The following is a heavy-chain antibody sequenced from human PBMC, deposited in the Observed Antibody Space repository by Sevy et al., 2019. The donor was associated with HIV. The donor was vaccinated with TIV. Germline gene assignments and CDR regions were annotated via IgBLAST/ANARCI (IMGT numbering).Heavy chain of an antibody. CDR2: FNPNNGDS. Sequence: ASVKVSCKASGFTFSDYYMHWVRQAPGQGLEWMGWFNPNNGDSRSAQKFQGRVTLTGDMSISTASMELTRLRSDDTAIYFCTRDDIYSHPWEFDWWGHGALVTVSS. D-gene: IGHD1-26*01. J-gene: IGHJ4*01. CDR3: TRDDIYSHPWEFDW. V-gene: IGHV1-2*02. CDR1: GFTFSDYY.